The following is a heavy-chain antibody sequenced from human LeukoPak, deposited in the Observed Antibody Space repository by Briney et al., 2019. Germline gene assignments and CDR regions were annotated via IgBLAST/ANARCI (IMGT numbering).Heavy chain of an antibody. Sequence: PSETLSLTCAVYGGSFGGYYWSWIRQPPGKGLEWIGEINHSGSTNYNPSLKSRVTISVDTSKNQFSLKLSSVTAADTAVYYCARGRGSGVRGFQHWGQGTLVTVSS. CDR3: ARGRGSGVRGFQH. CDR2: INHSGST. V-gene: IGHV4-34*01. J-gene: IGHJ1*01. D-gene: IGHD2-15*01. CDR1: GGSFGGYY.